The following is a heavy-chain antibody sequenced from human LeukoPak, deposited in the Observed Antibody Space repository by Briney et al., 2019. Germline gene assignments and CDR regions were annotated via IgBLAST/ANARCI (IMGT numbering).Heavy chain of an antibody. CDR1: GFTFDDYA. Sequence: GRSLRLSCAASGFTFDDYAMHWVRQAPGKGLEWVSGISWNSGSIGYADSVKGRFTISRDNAKNSLYLQMNSLRAEDTALYYCASEPIAVAGGDAFDIWGQGTMVAVSS. CDR2: ISWNSGSI. CDR3: ASEPIAVAGGDAFDI. J-gene: IGHJ3*02. D-gene: IGHD6-19*01. V-gene: IGHV3-9*01.